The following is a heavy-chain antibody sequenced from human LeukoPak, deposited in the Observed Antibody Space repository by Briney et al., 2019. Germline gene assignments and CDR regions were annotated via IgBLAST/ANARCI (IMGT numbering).Heavy chain of an antibody. CDR2: INTNTGGT. CDR1: RYIFIRYY. V-gene: IGHV1-2*02. Sequence: ASVKVSCKASRYIFIRYYIHWVRQAAGQGGAWVGWINTNTGGTNSAQKYQPRVTIPRDTSISTAYLEMNSLRSDDTAIYYCARATSSGYIVMGGQGTMVTVSA. D-gene: IGHD3-22*01. CDR3: ARATSSGYIVM. J-gene: IGHJ3*01.